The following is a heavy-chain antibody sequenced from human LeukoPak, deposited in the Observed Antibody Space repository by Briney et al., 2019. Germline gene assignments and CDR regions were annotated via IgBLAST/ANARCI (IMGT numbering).Heavy chain of an antibody. D-gene: IGHD2-2*01. CDR2: ISGSGGST. CDR1: GFTFSSYA. Sequence: GGSLRLSCAASGFTFSSYAMSWVRQAPGKGLEWVSAISGSGGSTYYADSVKGRFTISRDNSKNTLYLQMNSLRAEDTAVYYCAKGFVVVPAATLDAFDIWGQGIMVTVSS. V-gene: IGHV3-23*01. J-gene: IGHJ3*02. CDR3: AKGFVVVPAATLDAFDI.